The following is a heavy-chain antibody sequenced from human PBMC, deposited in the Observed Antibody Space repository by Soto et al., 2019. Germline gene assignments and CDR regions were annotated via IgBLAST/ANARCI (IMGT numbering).Heavy chain of an antibody. CDR3: ARDYRAD. CDR1: GFAFSRYA. CDR2: IYQDGNNK. Sequence: GGSLRLSCAASGFAFSRYAMHWVRQAPGKEPEWVASIYQDGNNKQYVDSVKGRFTISRDNAENSLYLQMNSLRAEDTAVYYCARDYRADWGPGTLVTVSS. D-gene: IGHD1-26*01. J-gene: IGHJ4*02. V-gene: IGHV3-7*01.